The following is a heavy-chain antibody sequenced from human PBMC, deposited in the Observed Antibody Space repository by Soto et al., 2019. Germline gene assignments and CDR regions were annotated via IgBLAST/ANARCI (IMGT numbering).Heavy chain of an antibody. D-gene: IGHD5-18*01. CDR2: ISGSGGST. CDR3: AKGRRIQFISGMDV. V-gene: IGHV3-23*01. Sequence: GGSLRLSCAACGFTFSSYAMSWVRQAPGKGLEWVSAISGSGGSTYYADSVKGRFTISRDNSKNTLYLQMNSLRAEDTAVYYCAKGRRIQFISGMDVWGQGTTVTVSS. J-gene: IGHJ6*02. CDR1: GFTFSSYA.